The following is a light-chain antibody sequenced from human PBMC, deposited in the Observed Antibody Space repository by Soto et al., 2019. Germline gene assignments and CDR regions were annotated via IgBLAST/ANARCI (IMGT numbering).Light chain of an antibody. CDR2: DAS. V-gene: IGKV3-15*01. CDR3: QQYNDWPPWT. J-gene: IGKJ1*01. CDR1: QSVSRN. Sequence: EIVMTQSPATLSVSLGESATLSCRASQSVSRNFAWYLQKPGQAPRLLIYDASTRATDIPARFSGSGSGTEFALTISSLQSEDFAVYYCQQYNDWPPWTFGQGTKVEIK.